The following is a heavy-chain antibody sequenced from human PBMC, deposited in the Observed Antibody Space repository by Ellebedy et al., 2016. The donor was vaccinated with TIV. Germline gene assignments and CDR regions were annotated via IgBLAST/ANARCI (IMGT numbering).Heavy chain of an antibody. CDR3: ARQVGATNHGYFDY. CDR1: GFTFSDYY. D-gene: IGHD1-26*01. V-gene: IGHV3-11*01. CDR2: ISSSGSTI. Sequence: GGFLRLSXAASGFTFSDYYMSWIRQAPGKGLEWVSYISSSGSTIYYADSVKGRFTISRDNAKNSLYLQMNSLRAEDTAVYYCARQVGATNHGYFDYWGQGTLVTVSS. J-gene: IGHJ4*02.